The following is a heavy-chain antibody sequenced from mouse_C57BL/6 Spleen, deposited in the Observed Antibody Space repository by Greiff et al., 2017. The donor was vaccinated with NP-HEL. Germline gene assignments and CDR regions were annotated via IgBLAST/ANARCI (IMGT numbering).Heavy chain of an antibody. CDR2: IDPSDSET. D-gene: IGHD3-2*02. J-gene: IGHJ3*01. CDR3: ARSETAQATGFAY. V-gene: IGHV1-52*01. Sequence: VQLQQPGAELVRPGSSVKLSCKASGYTSTSYWMHWVKQRPIQGLEWIGNIDPSDSETHYNQKFKDKATLTVDKSSSTAYMQLSSLTSEDSAVYFCARSETAQATGFAYWGQGTLVTVSA. CDR1: GYTSTSYW.